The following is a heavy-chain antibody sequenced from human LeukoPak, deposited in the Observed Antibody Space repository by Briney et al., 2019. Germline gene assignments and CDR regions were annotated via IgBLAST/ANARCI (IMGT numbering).Heavy chain of an antibody. CDR2: VSYSGST. V-gene: IGHV4-39*01. D-gene: IGHD6-13*01. Sequence: PSETLSLTCTVSGGSISSSSYYWAWLRQPPGKGLEWIGSVSYSGSTYYNPSLKSRLTIAIDTSKNQLSLKVSSLTVADTAEYYCASMKSSNWYTDLAVRAFDLWGQGTMVTVSS. CDR3: ASMKSSNWYTDLAVRAFDL. J-gene: IGHJ3*01. CDR1: GGSISSSSYY.